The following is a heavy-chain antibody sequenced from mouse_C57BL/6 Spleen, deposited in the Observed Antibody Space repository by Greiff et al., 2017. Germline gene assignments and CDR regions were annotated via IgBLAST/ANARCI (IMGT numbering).Heavy chain of an antibody. Sequence: QVQLQQSGPELVKPGASVKISCKASGYAFSSSWMNWVKQRPGKGLEWIGRIYPGDGDTNYNGKFKGKATLTSDRYSSTAYMQLSSLTSEDSAVYFGARDVYGSSPHYAMDYWGQGTSVTVSS. V-gene: IGHV1-82*01. CDR3: ARDVYGSSPHYAMDY. CDR2: IYPGDGDT. J-gene: IGHJ4*01. CDR1: GYAFSSSW. D-gene: IGHD1-1*01.